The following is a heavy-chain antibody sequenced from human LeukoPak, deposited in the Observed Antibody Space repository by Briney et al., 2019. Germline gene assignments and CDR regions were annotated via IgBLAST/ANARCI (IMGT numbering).Heavy chain of an antibody. J-gene: IGHJ4*02. D-gene: IGHD4-17*01. V-gene: IGHV4-39*07. CDR3: ARRGYADYEWFF. CDR2: IFYSGST. Sequence: PSETLSLTCTVSGGSISTSSYYWGWVRQPPGKGLEWIGNIFYSGSTYYSPSLKSRVTISLDTSRNQFSLKLNSVTAADTALYYCARRGYADYEWFFWGQGTPVTVSS. CDR1: GGSISTSSYY.